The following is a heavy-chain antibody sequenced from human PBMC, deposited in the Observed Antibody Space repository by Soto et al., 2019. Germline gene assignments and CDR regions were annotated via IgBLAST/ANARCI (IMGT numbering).Heavy chain of an antibody. CDR1: GYSISNGYY. J-gene: IGHJ4*02. D-gene: IGHD3-10*01. Sequence: PSETLSLTCTVSGYSISNGYYWGWIRQSPEKGLEWIGTIYHSGTTYYNPSLKSRVILSIDMSKNQFSLNLNSVTAADTAVYYCVRDRSRYGSEVAKWGQGTLVTVSS. CDR3: VRDRSRYGSEVAK. V-gene: IGHV4-38-2*02. CDR2: IYHSGTT.